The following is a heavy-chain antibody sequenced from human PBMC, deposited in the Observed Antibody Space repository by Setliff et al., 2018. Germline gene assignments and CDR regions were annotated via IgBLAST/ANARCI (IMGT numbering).Heavy chain of an antibody. D-gene: IGHD3-10*01. CDR1: GGSISSSSYY. Sequence: PSETLSLTCAVSGGSISSSSYYWGWIRQSPGEGLEWIANIHYNGNLYYNPSLKNRATIYMDTSKIQFSLKLISVTAADTALYFCARRPTGPGAPFDIWGHGTMVTVSS. CDR3: ARRPTGPGAPFDI. CDR2: IHYNGNL. J-gene: IGHJ3*02. V-gene: IGHV4-39*01.